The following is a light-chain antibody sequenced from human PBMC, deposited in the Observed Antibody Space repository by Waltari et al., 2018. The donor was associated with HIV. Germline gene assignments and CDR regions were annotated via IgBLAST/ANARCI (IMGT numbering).Light chain of an antibody. Sequence: SYVLTQAPSVSVATGPTARITCGGPHFGSQPVHWYQQKPGQPPLLVVYDDSYWPSGMPERFSGSNSGTTATLTISRFEAGDEADYYCQVWDRSSDHVLFGGGTKLTVL. CDR2: DDS. CDR1: HFGSQP. CDR3: QVWDRSSDHVL. J-gene: IGLJ2*01. V-gene: IGLV3-21*02.